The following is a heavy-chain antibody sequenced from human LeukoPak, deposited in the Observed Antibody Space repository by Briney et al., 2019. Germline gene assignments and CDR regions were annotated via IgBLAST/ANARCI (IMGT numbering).Heavy chain of an antibody. J-gene: IGHJ4*02. CDR1: GGSISSYY. D-gene: IGHD3-22*01. CDR2: IYYSGST. Sequence: SETLPLTCTVSGGSISSYYWSWIRQPPGKGLEWIGYIYYSGSTNYNPSLKSRVTISVDTSKNQFSLKPSSVTAADTAVYYCARHFYDSSGYYLDYWGQGTLVTVSS. CDR3: ARHFYDSSGYYLDY. V-gene: IGHV4-59*08.